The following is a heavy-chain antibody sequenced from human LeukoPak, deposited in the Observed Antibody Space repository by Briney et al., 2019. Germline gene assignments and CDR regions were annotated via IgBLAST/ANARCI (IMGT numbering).Heavy chain of an antibody. V-gene: IGHV3-21*01. CDR3: ARDLTGTYFDY. J-gene: IGHJ4*02. D-gene: IGHD4-11*01. Sequence: PGGALSLSRASSGCTYISYIMNWVRQAPWKGREWVSSISSSSSYIYYAYTVKGRFTISRDNEKNSLYLQMTSLRDEATVVSYCARDLTGTYFDYWGQGTLVTVSS. CDR1: GCTYISYI. CDR2: ISSSSSYI.